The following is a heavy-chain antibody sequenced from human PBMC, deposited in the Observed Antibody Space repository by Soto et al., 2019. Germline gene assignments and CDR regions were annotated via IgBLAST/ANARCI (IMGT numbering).Heavy chain of an antibody. D-gene: IGHD5-18*01. CDR2: IYYSRTT. J-gene: IGHJ6*02. V-gene: IGHV4-39*01. Sequence: QLQLQESGPGLVTPSETLSLTCTVSGGSISSSSSYWGWIRQPPGKGMEWIGSIYYSRTTYYNPSLKSRVTISADTSKNQFSLRLSAVNAADTAVYYCARPNKAMGNGSYGMDVWGQGTTVTVSS. CDR3: ARPNKAMGNGSYGMDV. CDR1: GGSISSSSSY.